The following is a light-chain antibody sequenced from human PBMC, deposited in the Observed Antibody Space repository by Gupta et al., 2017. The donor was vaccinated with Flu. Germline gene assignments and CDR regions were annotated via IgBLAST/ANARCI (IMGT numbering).Light chain of an antibody. CDR1: SSDVGAWGF. CDR3: YSYAGTYTFV. Sequence: QSALTQPRSLSGSAGQSVTISCTGTSSDVGAWGFVSWYQQHPGRAPKAIIYDVDRRPSGVPDRFSGAKVGNTASLTISGLQADDEADYYCYSYAGTYTFVFGGGTRLTVL. CDR2: DVD. J-gene: IGLJ2*01. V-gene: IGLV2-11*01.